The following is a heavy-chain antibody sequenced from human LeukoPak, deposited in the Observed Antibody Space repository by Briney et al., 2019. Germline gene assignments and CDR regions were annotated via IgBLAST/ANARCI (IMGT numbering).Heavy chain of an antibody. Sequence: PSETLSVTCAVYGGSFSGYYWRWIRQPPGKGLEWIGEINHSGSTNYNPSLKSRVTISVDTSKNQFSLKLSSVTAADTAVYYCARASQGYGDPYYFDYWGQGTLVTVSS. J-gene: IGHJ4*02. CDR2: INHSGST. D-gene: IGHD4-17*01. CDR1: GGSFSGYY. CDR3: ARASQGYGDPYYFDY. V-gene: IGHV4-34*01.